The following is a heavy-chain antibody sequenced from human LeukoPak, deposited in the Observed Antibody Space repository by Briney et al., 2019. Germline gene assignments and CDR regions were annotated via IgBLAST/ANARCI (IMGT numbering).Heavy chain of an antibody. CDR3: VRVYRSGSYCFDY. D-gene: IGHD3-10*01. J-gene: IGHJ4*02. Sequence: PSETLSLTCTVSGGSISSYYWSWLRQPPGKGLEWIGYIYYSGSTNYNPSLKSRVTISVDTSKNQFSLKLSSVTAADTAVYYCVRVYRSGSYCFDYWGRGTLVTVSS. CDR2: IYYSGST. CDR1: GGSISSYY. V-gene: IGHV4-59*01.